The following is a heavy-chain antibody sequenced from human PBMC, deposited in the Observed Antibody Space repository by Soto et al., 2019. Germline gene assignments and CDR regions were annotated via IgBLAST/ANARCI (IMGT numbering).Heavy chain of an antibody. CDR3: AKDGYYNGFDL. Sequence: EVQLVESGGGLVQPGGSLRLSCEASGLTFSRYWLTWVRQAPGKGLEWVDNIKQDGREKYYADYVKGRFTISRDNSKKSLYLQMNSLRAEDTAVYHCAKDGYYNGFDLWGQGTTVTVSS. J-gene: IGHJ6*02. V-gene: IGHV3-7*01. CDR2: IKQDGREK. CDR1: GLTFSRYW.